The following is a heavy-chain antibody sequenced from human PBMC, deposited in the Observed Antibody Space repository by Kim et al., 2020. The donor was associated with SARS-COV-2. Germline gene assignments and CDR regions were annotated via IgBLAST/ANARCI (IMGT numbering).Heavy chain of an antibody. V-gene: IGHV4-31*03. CDR1: GGSISSGGYY. Sequence: SETLSLTCSVSGGSISSGGYYWSWIRQHPGKGLEWIGYIFYNGNTYYNPSLKSRVTISRDTSKNQFALRLSSVTAADTAVYYCARRRPEAGFFDYWGQGTLVTVSS. CDR3: ARRRPEAGFFDY. CDR2: IFYNGNT. D-gene: IGHD6-19*01. J-gene: IGHJ4*02.